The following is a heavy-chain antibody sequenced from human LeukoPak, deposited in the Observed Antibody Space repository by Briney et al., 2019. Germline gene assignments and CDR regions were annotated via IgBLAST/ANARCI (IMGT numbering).Heavy chain of an antibody. Sequence: GGSLRLSCAASGFTFSSYAMHWVRQAPGKGLEWVAVISYDGSNKYYADAVKGRFPISRDNSNNTLYLQMNSLRAEDTAVYYCARNNWNSLGGAFDIWGQGTMVTVSS. CDR3: ARNNWNSLGGAFDI. CDR1: GFTFSSYA. V-gene: IGHV3-30*04. D-gene: IGHD1-7*01. CDR2: ISYDGSNK. J-gene: IGHJ3*02.